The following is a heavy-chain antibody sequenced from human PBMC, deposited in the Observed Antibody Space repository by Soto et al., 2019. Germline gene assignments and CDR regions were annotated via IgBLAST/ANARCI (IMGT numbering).Heavy chain of an antibody. V-gene: IGHV4-30-2*01. Sequence: SETLSLTCAVSGGSISSGGYSWSWTRQPPGKGLEWIGYIYHSGSTYYNPSLKSRVTISVDRSKNQFSLKLSSVTAADTAVYYCVRGYDSSGYGPFDYWGQGTLVTVSS. J-gene: IGHJ4*02. CDR1: GGSISSGGYS. D-gene: IGHD3-22*01. CDR3: VRGYDSSGYGPFDY. CDR2: IYHSGST.